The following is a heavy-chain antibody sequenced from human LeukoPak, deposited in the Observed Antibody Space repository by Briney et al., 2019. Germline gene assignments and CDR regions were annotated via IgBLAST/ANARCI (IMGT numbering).Heavy chain of an antibody. CDR1: GFTFSSYA. CDR2: ISDSGGST. V-gene: IGHV3-23*01. Sequence: PGGSLRLSCAASGFTFSSYAMSWVRQAPGKGLEWVSAISDSGGSTYYADSVKGRFTISRDNSKNTLYLQMNSLRAEDTAVYYCAKDLTVVVVAAISLPNYYGMDVWGQGTTVTVSS. D-gene: IGHD2-15*01. J-gene: IGHJ6*02. CDR3: AKDLTVVVVAAISLPNYYGMDV.